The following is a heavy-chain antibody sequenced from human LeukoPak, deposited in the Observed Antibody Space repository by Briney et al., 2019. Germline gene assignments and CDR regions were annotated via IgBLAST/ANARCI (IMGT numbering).Heavy chain of an antibody. CDR2: ISAYNGNT. J-gene: IGHJ4*02. CDR1: GYTFTSYG. Sequence: GASVKVSSKASGYTFTSYGISWVRQAPRQGLEWMGWISAYNGNTNYAQKLQGRVTMTTDTSTSTAYMELRSLRSDDTAVYYCARLTDSTYYFDYWGQGTLVTVSS. CDR3: ARLTDSTYYFDY. D-gene: IGHD2-15*01. V-gene: IGHV1-18*01.